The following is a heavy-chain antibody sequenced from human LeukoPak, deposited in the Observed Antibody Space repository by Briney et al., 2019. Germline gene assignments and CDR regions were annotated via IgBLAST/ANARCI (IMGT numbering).Heavy chain of an antibody. V-gene: IGHV4-59*12. CDR3: ARDFGDYYFDY. CDR1: GGSISSYY. CDR2: IYYSGST. J-gene: IGHJ4*02. Sequence: SETLSLTCTVSGGSISSYYWSWIRQPPGKGLEWIGYIYYSGSTNYNPSLKSRVTISVDTSKNQFSLKLSSVTAADTAVYYCARDFGDYYFDYWGQGTLVTVSS. D-gene: IGHD4-17*01.